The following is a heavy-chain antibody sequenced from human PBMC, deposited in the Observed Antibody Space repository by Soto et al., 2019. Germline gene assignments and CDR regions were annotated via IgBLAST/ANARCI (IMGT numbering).Heavy chain of an antibody. CDR3: ARSVVVPVAPGY. J-gene: IGHJ4*02. V-gene: IGHV1-3*01. CDR1: GYTFTSYA. CDR2: INAVNGNT. D-gene: IGHD2-2*01. Sequence: ASVKVSCTASGYTFTSYAMHWVRQAPGQRLEWMGWINAVNGNTKYSQRFQGRLTIIRDTSASTGYMELSSLRSEDTAVYYCARSVVVPVAPGYWGQGTLVTVSS.